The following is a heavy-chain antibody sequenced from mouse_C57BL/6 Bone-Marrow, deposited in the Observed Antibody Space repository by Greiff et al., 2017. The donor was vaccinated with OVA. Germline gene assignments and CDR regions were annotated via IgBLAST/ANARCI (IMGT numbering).Heavy chain of an antibody. CDR1: GYTFTSYW. Sequence: VQLQQPGAELVKPGASVKLSCKASGYTFTSYWMHWVKQRPGRGLEWIGRIDPNSGGTKYNEKFKSKATLTVDKPSSTAYMQLSSLTSEDSAVYYCARRPSIYYDYDGDYYAMDDWGQGTSVTVSS. CDR2: IDPNSGGT. CDR3: ARRPSIYYDYDGDYYAMDD. D-gene: IGHD2-4*01. J-gene: IGHJ4*01. V-gene: IGHV1-72*01.